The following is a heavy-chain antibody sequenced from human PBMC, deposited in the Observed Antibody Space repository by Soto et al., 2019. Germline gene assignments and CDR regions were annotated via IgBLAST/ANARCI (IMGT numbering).Heavy chain of an antibody. V-gene: IGHV3-74*01. J-gene: IGHJ4*02. CDR3: ARAVRVGATSEFDY. Sequence: EVQLVESGGGLVQPGGSLRLSCAASGFTFSSYWMHWVRQAPGKGLVWVSCLNSDGSDTRYADSVKGRFTISRDNAKNALHLQMNRLRVEDTAVYYWARAVRVGATSEFDYWGQGNLVTVSS. D-gene: IGHD1-26*01. CDR1: GFTFSSYW. CDR2: LNSDGSDT.